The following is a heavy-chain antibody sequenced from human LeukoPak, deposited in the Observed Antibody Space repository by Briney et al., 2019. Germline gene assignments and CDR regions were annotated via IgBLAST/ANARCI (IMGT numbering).Heavy chain of an antibody. CDR2: INPNSGDT. D-gene: IGHD1-26*01. CDR3: ARVGWEIPIDY. V-gene: IGHV1-2*02. J-gene: IGHJ4*02. Sequence: ASVNVSFTSFVYTFSFYYMHWVRQAPGQGLAWMGWINPNSGDTKYAQKFQGRVTMTRDTSINTVYMELSRLRSDDTAVFYCARVGWEIPIDYWGQGTLVTVSS. CDR1: VYTFSFYY.